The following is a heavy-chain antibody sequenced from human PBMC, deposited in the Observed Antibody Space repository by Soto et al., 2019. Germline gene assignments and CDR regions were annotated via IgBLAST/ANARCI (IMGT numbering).Heavy chain of an antibody. V-gene: IGHV3-23*01. CDR2: ISVSGAGT. D-gene: IGHD6-13*01. J-gene: IGHJ4*02. CDR3: AKGLINGRWYAAD. CDR1: GLTFSRCV. Sequence: EVHLLESGGGLVQPGESLRLSCEASGLTFSRCVISWVRKAPGKGLEWVSCISVSGAGTHYADSVKGRFTISRDNSKNTMYLQMNNLRAEDTGVYYCAKGLINGRWYAADWGQGTLVTVSS.